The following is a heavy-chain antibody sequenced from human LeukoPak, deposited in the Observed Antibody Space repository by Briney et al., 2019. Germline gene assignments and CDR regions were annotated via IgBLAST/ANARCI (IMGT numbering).Heavy chain of an antibody. V-gene: IGHV1-2*02. Sequence: ASVKVSFKASGYPFTDYYMHWVRQAPGQGCEWMGWINPNDGDTNYSQKFQGRVTITRETSISTAHMEVSRLRSDDTAVYYCARANFLYCSSSTCLFDYWGQGTLVTVSS. CDR2: INPNDGDT. CDR3: ARANFLYCSSSTCLFDY. J-gene: IGHJ4*02. D-gene: IGHD2-2*01. CDR1: GYPFTDYY.